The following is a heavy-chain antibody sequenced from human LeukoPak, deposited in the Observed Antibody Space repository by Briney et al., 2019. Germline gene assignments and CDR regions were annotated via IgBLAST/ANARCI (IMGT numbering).Heavy chain of an antibody. V-gene: IGHV3-30*04. CDR1: GFTFSSYA. CDR2: ISYDASNK. Sequence: PGRSLRLSCAASGFTFSSYAMHWVRQAPGKGLEWVAVISYDASNKYYADSVKGRFTISRDNSKNTLYLQMNSLRAGDTAVYYCARDSGQLFDYWGQGTLVTVSS. D-gene: IGHD6-13*01. J-gene: IGHJ4*02. CDR3: ARDSGQLFDY.